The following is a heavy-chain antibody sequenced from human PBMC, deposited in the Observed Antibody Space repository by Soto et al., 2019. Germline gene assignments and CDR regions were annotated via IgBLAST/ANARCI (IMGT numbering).Heavy chain of an antibody. CDR1: GFTFSSYA. CDR2: ISGSGGST. D-gene: IGHD2-21*01. J-gene: IGHJ4*02. V-gene: IGHV3-23*01. CDR3: TRTFDGSDSFSPDFDF. Sequence: GGSLRLSCAASGFTFSSYAMSWVRQAPGKGLEWVSAISGSGGSTYYADSVKGRFTISRDDSKNMAYLQMNSLKTEDTAVYYCTRTFDGSDSFSPDFDFWGQGTLVTVSS.